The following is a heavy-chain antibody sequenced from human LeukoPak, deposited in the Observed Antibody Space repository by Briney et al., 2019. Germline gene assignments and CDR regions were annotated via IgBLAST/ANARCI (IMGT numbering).Heavy chain of an antibody. CDR2: IYTSGST. V-gene: IGHV4-61*02. CDR3: ARDPYCSSTSCYPYAFDI. CDR1: GGSISSGSYY. J-gene: IGHJ3*02. Sequence: PSETLSLTCTVSGGSISSGSYYWRWIRQPAGKGLEWIGRIYTSGSTNYNPSLKSRVTISVDTSKNQFSLKLSSVTAADTAVYYCARDPYCSSTSCYPYAFDIWGQGTMVTVSS. D-gene: IGHD2-2*01.